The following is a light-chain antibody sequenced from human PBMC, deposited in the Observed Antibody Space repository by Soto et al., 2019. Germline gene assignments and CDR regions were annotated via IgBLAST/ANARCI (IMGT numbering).Light chain of an antibody. Sequence: DIQMTQSPSSLSASVGDRVTITCRASQSISSYLNWYQQKPGKAPKLLIHAASSLQSGVPSRFSGSGSGTDFTPTISSLQPEDFATYYCQQSYSTPQTFGQGTKV. CDR1: QSISSY. CDR2: AAS. CDR3: QQSYSTPQT. J-gene: IGKJ1*01. V-gene: IGKV1-39*01.